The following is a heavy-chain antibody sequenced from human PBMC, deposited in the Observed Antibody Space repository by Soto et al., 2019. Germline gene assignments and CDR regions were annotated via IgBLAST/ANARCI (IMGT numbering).Heavy chain of an antibody. V-gene: IGHV1-58*01. CDR1: GFTFTSSA. Sequence: SVEVSFKASGFTFTSSAVKWVRQARGQRLEWIGWIVVGSGNTNYAQKFQERVTITRDMSTSTAYMELSSLRSEDTAVYYCAAAPDTAMVSGMDVWGQGTTVTVSS. CDR3: AAAPDTAMVSGMDV. J-gene: IGHJ6*02. CDR2: IVVGSGNT. D-gene: IGHD5-18*01.